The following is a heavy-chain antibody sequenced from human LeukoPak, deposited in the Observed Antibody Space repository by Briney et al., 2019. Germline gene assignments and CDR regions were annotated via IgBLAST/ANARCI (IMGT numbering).Heavy chain of an antibody. CDR2: IIPLLGIT. V-gene: IGHV1-69*04. CDR1: GDTSGSYA. J-gene: IGHJ3*02. CDR3: ARARSRITFGGIRHAFDI. D-gene: IGHD3-16*01. Sequence: SVKVSCKASGDTSGSYAMNWVRQAPGQGLEWVARIIPLLGITNHAQKLQGRVTVTADTSANTVYMELSSLRPDDTAVYYCARARSRITFGGIRHAFDIWGQGTLVTVSS.